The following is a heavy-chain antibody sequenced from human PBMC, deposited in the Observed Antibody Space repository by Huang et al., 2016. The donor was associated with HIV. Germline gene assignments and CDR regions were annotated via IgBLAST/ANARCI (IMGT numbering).Heavy chain of an antibody. CDR1: GYMFTKYW. CDR3: ARHDGARPGWVDN. D-gene: IGHD4-17*01. J-gene: IGHJ5*02. Sequence: EVQLVQSGAEVKKPGESLKISCKGSGYMFTKYWIGWVRQMPGKGLGWRGIIYPGYSDTRYSPSFQGQVTSSADKSITTAYLQWSSLKASDTAIYYCARHDGARPGWVDNWGQGTLVTVSS. CDR2: IYPGYSDT. V-gene: IGHV5-51*01.